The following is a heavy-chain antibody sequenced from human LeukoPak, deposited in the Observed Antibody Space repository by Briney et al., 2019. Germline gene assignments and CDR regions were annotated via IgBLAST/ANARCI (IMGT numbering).Heavy chain of an antibody. CDR3: ARGYYYDSSGYYYGLDY. D-gene: IGHD3-22*01. J-gene: IGHJ4*02. CDR2: INHSGST. CDR1: GGSFSGYY. V-gene: IGHV4-34*01. Sequence: SETLSLTCVVYGGSFSGYYWSWIRQPPGKGLEWIGEINHSGSTNYNPSLKSRVTRSVDTSKNQFSLKLSSVTAADTAVYYCARGYYYDSSGYYYGLDYWGQGTLVTVSS.